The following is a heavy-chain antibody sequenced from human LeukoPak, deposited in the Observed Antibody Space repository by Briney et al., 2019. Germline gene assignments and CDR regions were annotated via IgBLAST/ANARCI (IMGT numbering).Heavy chain of an antibody. Sequence: SETLSLTCAVYGGSFSGYYWGWIRQPPGKGLEWIGRIYYSGSTYYNPSLKSRVTISVDTSKNQFSLMLCPVTAADTAVYYCARHDRWLFHYWGQGTLVTVSS. CDR3: ARHDRWLFHY. D-gene: IGHD2-21*01. CDR2: IYYSGST. J-gene: IGHJ4*02. V-gene: IGHV4-34*01. CDR1: GGSFSGYY.